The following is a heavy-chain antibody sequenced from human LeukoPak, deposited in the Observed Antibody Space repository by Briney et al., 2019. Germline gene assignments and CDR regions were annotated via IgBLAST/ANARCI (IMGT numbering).Heavy chain of an antibody. V-gene: IGHV4-4*07. CDR3: AREPYSGSYFVPPDDAFDI. J-gene: IGHJ3*02. CDR1: GGSISSYY. D-gene: IGHD1-26*01. CDR2: IYTSGST. Sequence: SETLSLACTVSGGSISSYYWSWIRQPAGKGLEWIGRIYTSGSTNYNPSLKSRVTMSVDTSKNQFSLKLSSVTAADTAVYYCAREPYSGSYFVPPDDAFDIWGQGTMVTVSS.